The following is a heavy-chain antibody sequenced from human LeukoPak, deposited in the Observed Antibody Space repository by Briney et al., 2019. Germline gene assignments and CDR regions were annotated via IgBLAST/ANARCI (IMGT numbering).Heavy chain of an antibody. Sequence: GASVKVSCKASGGTFSSYAISWVRQAPGQGLEWMGIINPSGGSTSYAQKFQGRVTMTRDTSTSTVYMELSSLRSEDTAVYYCARDLQAGGAYGSGNGWGQGTLVTVSS. CDR3: ARDLQAGGAYGSGNG. CDR2: INPSGGST. CDR1: GGTFSSYA. J-gene: IGHJ4*02. V-gene: IGHV1-46*01. D-gene: IGHD3-10*01.